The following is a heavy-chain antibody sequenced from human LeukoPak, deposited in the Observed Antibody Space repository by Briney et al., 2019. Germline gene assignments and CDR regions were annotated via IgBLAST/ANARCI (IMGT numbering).Heavy chain of an antibody. V-gene: IGHV3-48*01. CDR3: ARDSSITIFGVVLNWFDP. J-gene: IGHJ5*02. Sequence: PGGFLRLSCAASGFTFSSYSMNWVRQAPGKGLEWVSYISSSSSTIYYADSVKGRFTISRDNAKHSLYLQMNSLRAEDTAVYYCARDSSITIFGVVLNWFDPWGQGTLVTVSS. D-gene: IGHD3-3*01. CDR1: GFTFSSYS. CDR2: ISSSSSTI.